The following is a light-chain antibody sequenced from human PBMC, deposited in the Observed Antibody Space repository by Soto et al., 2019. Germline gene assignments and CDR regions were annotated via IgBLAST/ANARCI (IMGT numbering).Light chain of an antibody. CDR1: QSVSSY. CDR3: QQRSNWPLAT. Sequence: EIVLTQSPATLSLSPGKRATLSCRASQSVSSYLAWYQQKPGQAPRLLIYDASNRATGIPARFSGSGSRTDFTLTISSLEPEDFAVYYCQQRSNWPLATFGQGTRLEIK. J-gene: IGKJ5*01. CDR2: DAS. V-gene: IGKV3-11*01.